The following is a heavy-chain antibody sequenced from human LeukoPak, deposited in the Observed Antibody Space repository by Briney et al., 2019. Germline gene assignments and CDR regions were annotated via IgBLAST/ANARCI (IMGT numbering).Heavy chain of an antibody. CDR3: ARDPVCGGDCYSRPF. D-gene: IGHD2-21*02. V-gene: IGHV3-21*01. CDR2: ISSSSSYI. J-gene: IGHJ4*02. Sequence: PGGSLRLSCAASGFTFSSYSMNWVRQAPGKGLEWVSSISSSSSYIYYADSVKGRFTISRDNAKNSLYLQMNSLRAEDTAVYYCARDPVCGGDCYSRPFWGQGTLVTVSS. CDR1: GFTFSSYS.